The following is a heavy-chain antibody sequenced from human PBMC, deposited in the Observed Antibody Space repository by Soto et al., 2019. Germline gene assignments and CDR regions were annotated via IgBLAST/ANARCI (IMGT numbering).Heavy chain of an antibody. CDR2: INPNSGVT. Sequence: GASVKVSCKASGYTFIGYYMHWVRQAPGQGLEWMGWINPNSGVTNYEQKFQDWVTMTRDTSISTVYMELSRLRPGDTAVYYCARGPTVTTADTWGQGTKVTASS. V-gene: IGHV1-2*04. CDR3: ARGPTVTTADT. CDR1: GYTFIGYY. D-gene: IGHD4-17*01. J-gene: IGHJ3*01.